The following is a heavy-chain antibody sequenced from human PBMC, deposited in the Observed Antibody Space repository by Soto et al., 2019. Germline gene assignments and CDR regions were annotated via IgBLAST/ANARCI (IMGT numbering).Heavy chain of an antibody. CDR1: GYNFTNFW. CDR3: ARREYSYSRGSFDY. D-gene: IGHD3-22*01. V-gene: IGHV5-10-1*01. CDR2: IDPRDSET. Sequence: VESLKISCDGSGYNFTNFWIHWVRQLPGKGLEWMGRIDPRDSETNYSPSFQGHVTISTAKSVTTAYLQWSSLKASDTALYYCARREYSYSRGSFDYWGHGTLVTVSS. J-gene: IGHJ4*01.